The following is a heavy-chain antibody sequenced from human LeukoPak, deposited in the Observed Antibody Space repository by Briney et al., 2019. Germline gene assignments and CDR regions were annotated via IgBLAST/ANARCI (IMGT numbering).Heavy chain of an antibody. D-gene: IGHD5-12*01. Sequence: GGSLRLSCAASGFTFSTYSMNWVRQAPGKGLEWVSSISSSSSYIYYADSVKGRFTISRDNAKNSLYLQMNSLRAEDTAVYYCARSREGDIVATKKYFDYWGQGTLVTVSS. CDR1: GFTFSTYS. V-gene: IGHV3-21*01. CDR2: ISSSSSYI. J-gene: IGHJ4*02. CDR3: ARSREGDIVATKKYFDY.